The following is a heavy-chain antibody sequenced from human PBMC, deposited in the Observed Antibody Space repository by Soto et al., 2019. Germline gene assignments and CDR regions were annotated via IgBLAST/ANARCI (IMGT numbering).Heavy chain of an antibody. CDR1: GFTFSSYG. D-gene: IGHD3-10*01. V-gene: IGHV3-30*18. J-gene: IGHJ6*02. CDR3: AKEVFYGSDPGYYYGMDV. CDR2: ISYDGSNK. Sequence: SLRLSCAASGFTFSSYGMHWVRQAPGKGLEWVAVISYDGSNKYYADSVKGRFTISRDNSKNTLYLQMNSLRAEDTAVYYCAKEVFYGSDPGYYYGMDVWGQGTTVTVSS.